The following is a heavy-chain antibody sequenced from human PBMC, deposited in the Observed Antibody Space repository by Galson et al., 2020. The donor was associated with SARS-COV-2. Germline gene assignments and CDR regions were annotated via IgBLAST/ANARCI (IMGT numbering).Heavy chain of an antibody. CDR2: IYYSGST. D-gene: IGHD3-10*01. Sequence: ASETLSLTCTVSGGSISSYYWSWIRQPPGKGLEWIGYIYYSGSTNYNPSLKSRVTISVDTSKNQFSLKLSSVTAADTAVYYCARNPSLWPYGSGSYNMGYYYYGMDVWGQGTTVTVSS. J-gene: IGHJ6*02. CDR1: GGSISSYY. V-gene: IGHV4-59*01. CDR3: ARNPSLWPYGSGSYNMGYYYYGMDV.